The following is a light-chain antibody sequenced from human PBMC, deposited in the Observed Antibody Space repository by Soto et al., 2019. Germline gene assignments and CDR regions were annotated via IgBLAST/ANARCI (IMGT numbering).Light chain of an antibody. CDR1: SSNIGAGYD. V-gene: IGLV1-40*01. CDR3: KSYYGSLSGEYV. J-gene: IGLJ1*01. Sequence: QSVLTQPPSVSGAPGQRVTISCTGSSSNIGAGYDVHWYQQLPGTSPKHLIYGNINRPSGVPDRFSGSKSGTSASLAITGLQSEDEAYYYYKSYYGSLSGEYVFGTGTKLTVL. CDR2: GNI.